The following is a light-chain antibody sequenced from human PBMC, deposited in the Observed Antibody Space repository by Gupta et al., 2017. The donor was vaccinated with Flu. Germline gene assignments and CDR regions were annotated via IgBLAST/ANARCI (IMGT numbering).Light chain of an antibody. J-gene: IGKJ5*01. CDR1: QSCSSN. CDR2: GAS. V-gene: IGKV3-15*01. Sequence: EIVMTQSPATLSVSPGERATLSCRASQSCSSNLALYQQKPGQAPRLLIYGASTRATGIPARFSGSGSGTEFTLTIRSLQSEDFAVYYCQHYNNWPPITFGQGTRLEIK. CDR3: QHYNNWPPIT.